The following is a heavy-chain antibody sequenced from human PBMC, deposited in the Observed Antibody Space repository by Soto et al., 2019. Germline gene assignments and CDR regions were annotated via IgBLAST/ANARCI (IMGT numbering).Heavy chain of an antibody. CDR1: GGTFSSYA. Sequence: QVQLVQSGAEVKKPGSSVKVSCKASGGTFSSYAISWVRQAPGQGLEWMGGIIPIFGTANYAQKFQGRVTITADESTSTAYMELSSLRSEDTAVYYCARGCRITGTMEGWDAFDIWGQGTMVTVSS. CDR3: ARGCRITGTMEGWDAFDI. CDR2: IIPIFGTA. V-gene: IGHV1-69*01. J-gene: IGHJ3*02. D-gene: IGHD1-7*01.